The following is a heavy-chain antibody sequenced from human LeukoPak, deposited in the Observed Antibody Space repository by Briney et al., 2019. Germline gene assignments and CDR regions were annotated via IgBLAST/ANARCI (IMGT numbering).Heavy chain of an antibody. J-gene: IGHJ3*02. CDR2: IYYSGST. CDR1: GGSLSSGGYY. CDR3: ARGSDGRNAFDI. Sequence: PSETLSLTRTVSGGSLSSGGYYWGCVRQPPGKGLEWIGNIYYSGSTYYNPSLKSRVTISVDTSKNQFSLNLNSVTAADTAVYSCARGSDGRNAFDIWGQGTMVTVSS. V-gene: IGHV4-30-4*08.